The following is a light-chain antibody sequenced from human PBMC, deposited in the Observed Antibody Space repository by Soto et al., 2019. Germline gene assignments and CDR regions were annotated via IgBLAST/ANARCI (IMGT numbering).Light chain of an antibody. Sequence: EIVLTQSPGTLFLSPGERATLSCRASQSVSNNYLAWYQQKPGQAPRLLIYGASNRATGIPDRFSGSGSGTDFTLTISRLEPEDFAVYYCEQYSNSPRTFGQGTKVDIK. CDR1: QSVSNNY. CDR2: GAS. J-gene: IGKJ1*01. CDR3: EQYSNSPRT. V-gene: IGKV3-20*01.